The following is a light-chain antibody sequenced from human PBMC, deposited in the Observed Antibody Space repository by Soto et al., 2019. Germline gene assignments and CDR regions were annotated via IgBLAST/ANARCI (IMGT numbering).Light chain of an antibody. CDR3: SSFTGPTTLDV. J-gene: IGLJ1*01. Sequence: QSALTQPASVSGSPGQSVTISCTGTSSDVGAYKYVSWYQKHPGKAPKLMIYGVSNRPSGVSNRFSGSKSGNTAFLTISVLQPEDEADYYCSSFTGPTTLDVFGPGTKVTVL. CDR2: GVS. CDR1: SSDVGAYKY. V-gene: IGLV2-14*03.